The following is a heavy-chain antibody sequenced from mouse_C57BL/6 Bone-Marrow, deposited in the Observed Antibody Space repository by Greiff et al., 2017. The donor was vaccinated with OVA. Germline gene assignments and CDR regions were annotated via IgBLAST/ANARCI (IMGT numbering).Heavy chain of an antibody. CDR3: ARDYGSRWYFDY. Sequence: QVQLQQSGAELVRPGTSVKVSCKASGYAFTNYLIEWVKQRPGQGLEWIGVINTGSGGTNYNEKFKGKATLTADKSSSTAYMQLSSLTSEDSAVYFCARDYGSRWYFDYWGQGTTLTVSS. J-gene: IGHJ2*01. D-gene: IGHD1-1*01. CDR2: INTGSGGT. CDR1: GYAFTNYL. V-gene: IGHV1-54*01.